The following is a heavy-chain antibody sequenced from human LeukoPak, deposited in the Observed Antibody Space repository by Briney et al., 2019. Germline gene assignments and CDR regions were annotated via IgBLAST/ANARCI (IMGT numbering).Heavy chain of an antibody. CDR1: GGSFSGFF. V-gene: IGHV4-34*01. CDR3: ARGPESGSYFAWFGP. CDR2: INYSGST. Sequence: SETLSLTCTVYGGSFSGFFWNWIRQPPGKGLEWIGEINYSGSTHYNPSLKSRVTISIDTSKNQISLKLTSVTAADTAVYYCARGPESGSYFAWFGPWGQGTLVTVSS. D-gene: IGHD3-10*01. J-gene: IGHJ5*02.